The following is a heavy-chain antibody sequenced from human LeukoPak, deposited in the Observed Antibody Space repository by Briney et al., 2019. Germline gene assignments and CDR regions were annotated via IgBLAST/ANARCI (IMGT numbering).Heavy chain of an antibody. CDR3: ARVAYASGNYFDY. CDR1: GYTFSTYG. J-gene: IGHJ4*02. D-gene: IGHD3-10*01. CDR2: ISAYSGNT. V-gene: IGHV1-18*01. Sequence: ASVKVSRKASGYTFSTYGISWVRQAPGQGLEWMGWISAYSGNTNNAQKLRGRVTMTTDTSTSTAYMELRSLRSDDTAVYYCARVAYASGNYFDYWGQGTLVTVSS.